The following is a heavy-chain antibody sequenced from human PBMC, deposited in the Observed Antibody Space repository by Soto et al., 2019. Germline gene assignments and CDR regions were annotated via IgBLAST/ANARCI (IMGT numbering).Heavy chain of an antibody. Sequence: QVQLVQSGAEVKKPGASVKVSCKVSGYTLTELSMHWVRQAPVKGLGWLGGFDHEVGVTIYAQKFQCRVTTTEDQSTETADKELSSLRSEDTAVCYCATIGGRPLAYWGQGTLVTVSS. CDR3: ATIGGRPLAY. J-gene: IGHJ4*02. CDR1: GYTLTELS. V-gene: IGHV1-24*01. CDR2: FDHEVGVT. D-gene: IGHD3-16*01.